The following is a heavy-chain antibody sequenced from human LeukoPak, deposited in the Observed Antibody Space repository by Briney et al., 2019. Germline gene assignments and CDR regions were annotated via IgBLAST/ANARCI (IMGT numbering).Heavy chain of an antibody. CDR1: GYTFTSYD. D-gene: IGHD6-13*01. Sequence: ASVKVSCKASGYTFTSYDINWVRQATGQGLEWMGWMNPNSGNTGYAQKFQGRVTITRNTSISTAYVELSSLRSEDTAVYYCARGPRRAAAFDYWGQGTLVTVSS. V-gene: IGHV1-8*01. J-gene: IGHJ4*02. CDR3: ARGPRRAAAFDY. CDR2: MNPNSGNT.